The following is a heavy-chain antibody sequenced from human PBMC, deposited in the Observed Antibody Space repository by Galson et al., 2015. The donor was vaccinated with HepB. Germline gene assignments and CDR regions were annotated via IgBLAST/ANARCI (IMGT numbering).Heavy chain of an antibody. CDR1: GGTFSSYA. CDR3: ARDLRRVDPYMYYYYYYMDV. D-gene: IGHD5-12*01. Sequence: SVKVSCKASGGTFSSYAISWVRQAPGQGLEWMGGIIPIFGTANYEQKFQGRVTITADESTSTAYMELSSLRSEDTAVYYCARDLRRVDPYMYYYYYYMDVWGKGTTVTVSS. V-gene: IGHV1-69*13. CDR2: IIPIFGTA. J-gene: IGHJ6*03.